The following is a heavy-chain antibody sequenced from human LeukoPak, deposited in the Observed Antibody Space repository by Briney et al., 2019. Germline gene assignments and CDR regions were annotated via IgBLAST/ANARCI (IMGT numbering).Heavy chain of an antibody. D-gene: IGHD5-12*01. J-gene: IGHJ4*02. V-gene: IGHV3-74*01. CDR1: GFTFSSYW. CDR3: ASYGGYDY. Sequence: GGSLRLSCAASGFTFSSYWMHWVRQAPGKGLVWVSLINSDGSSTSYADSVKGRFTISRDNAKNTLYLQMNSLRAEDTAVYYCASYGGYDYWGQGTLVTVSS. CDR2: INSDGSST.